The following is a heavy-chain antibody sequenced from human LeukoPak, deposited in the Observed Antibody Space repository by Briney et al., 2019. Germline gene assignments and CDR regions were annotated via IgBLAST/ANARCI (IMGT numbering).Heavy chain of an antibody. J-gene: IGHJ5*02. CDR3: ARVLAAAANWFDP. Sequence: GSLLLFCAAFGFSSSDYYMSWMRQAPAEGLEGVSYISSSGSTIYYADSVKGRFTISRDNAKNSLYLQLNSLRAADTAVYYCARVLAAAANWFDPWGQGTLVTVSS. CDR2: ISSSGSTI. CDR1: GFSSSDYY. D-gene: IGHD6-13*01. V-gene: IGHV3-11*01.